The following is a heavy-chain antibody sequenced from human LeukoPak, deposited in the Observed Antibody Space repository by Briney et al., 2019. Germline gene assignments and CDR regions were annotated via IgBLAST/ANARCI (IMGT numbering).Heavy chain of an antibody. D-gene: IGHD1-26*01. CDR2: ISSSSNTI. Sequence: GGSLRLSCAASGFTFSSYNMNWVRQAPGKGLEWVSFISSSSNTIYYADSVKGRFTISRDNAKNSLYLRMNTLRDEDTAIYYCTRGDSADWGQGTLVTVSS. CDR3: TRGDSAD. CDR1: GFTFSSYN. J-gene: IGHJ4*02. V-gene: IGHV3-48*02.